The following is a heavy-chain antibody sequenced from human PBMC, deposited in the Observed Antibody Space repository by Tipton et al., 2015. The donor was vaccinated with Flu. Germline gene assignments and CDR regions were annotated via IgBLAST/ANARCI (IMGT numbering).Heavy chain of an antibody. Sequence: QSGPEVKKPGSSVKVSCKASGGTFSSYAISWVRQAPGQGLEWMGGIIPIFGTANYAQKFQGRVTITADESTSTAYMELRSLRSDDTAVYYCARSQGTYSSSWFDYWGQGTLVTVSS. V-gene: IGHV1-69*01. CDR2: IIPIFGTA. CDR3: ARSQGTYSSSWFDY. D-gene: IGHD6-6*01. CDR1: GGTFSSYA. J-gene: IGHJ4*02.